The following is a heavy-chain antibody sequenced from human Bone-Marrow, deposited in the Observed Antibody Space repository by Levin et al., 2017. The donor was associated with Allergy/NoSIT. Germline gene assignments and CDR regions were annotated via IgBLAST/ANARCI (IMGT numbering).Heavy chain of an antibody. CDR1: GFTFSSYG. J-gene: IGHJ6*02. CDR3: AREGGGHIVVVTATYYYYGMDV. Sequence: LSLTCAASGFTFSSYGMHWVRQAPGKGLEWVAVIWYDGSNKYYADSVKGRFTISRDNSKNTLYLQMNSLRAEDTAVYYCAREGGGHIVVVTATYYYYGMDVWGQGTTVTVSS. V-gene: IGHV3-33*01. D-gene: IGHD2-21*02. CDR2: IWYDGSNK.